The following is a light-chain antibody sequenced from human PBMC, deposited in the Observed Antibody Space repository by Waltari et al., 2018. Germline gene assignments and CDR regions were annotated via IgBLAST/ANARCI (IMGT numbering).Light chain of an antibody. CDR3: QQRSNGLT. CDR2: DVS. V-gene: IGKV3-11*01. Sequence: EIVLTQSPATLSLSPGERATLSCRASQSVSVYLAWYQPKPGPAPRLLIFDVSSRATGIPARFSGSGSGTDFTLTISSLEPEDFAVYYCQQRSNGLTFGGGTRVEIK. CDR1: QSVSVY. J-gene: IGKJ4*01.